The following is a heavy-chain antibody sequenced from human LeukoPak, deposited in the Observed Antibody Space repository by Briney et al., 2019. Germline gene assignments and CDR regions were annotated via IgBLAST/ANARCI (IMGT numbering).Heavy chain of an antibody. Sequence: GGSLRLSCAASGFTFSSYWMSWVRQAPGKGLEWVANIKQDGSEKYYVDSVKGRFTIPRDNAKNSLYLQMNSLRAEDTAVYYCARETGGSSGYYYRSWGQGTLVTVSS. CDR2: IKQDGSEK. D-gene: IGHD3-22*01. V-gene: IGHV3-7*01. CDR1: GFTFSSYW. CDR3: ARETGGSSGYYYRS. J-gene: IGHJ5*02.